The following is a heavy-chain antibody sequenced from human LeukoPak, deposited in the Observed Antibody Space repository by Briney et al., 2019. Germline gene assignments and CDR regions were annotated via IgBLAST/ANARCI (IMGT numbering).Heavy chain of an antibody. CDR2: INPNSGGT. V-gene: IGHV1-2*02. CDR3: ARDLIVVPAAIHYYYYMDV. CDR1: GYTFTGYY. Sequence: GASVKVSCKASGYTFTGYYMHWVRQAPGQGLEWMGWINPNSGGTNYAQKFQGRVTMTRDTSISTAYMELSRLRSDDTAVYYCARDLIVVPAAIHYYYYMDVWGKGTTVTVSS. J-gene: IGHJ6*03. D-gene: IGHD2-2*01.